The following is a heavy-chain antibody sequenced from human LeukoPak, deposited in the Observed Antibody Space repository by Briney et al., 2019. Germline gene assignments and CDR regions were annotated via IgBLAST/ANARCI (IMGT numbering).Heavy chain of an antibody. CDR1: GGSISSSSYY. CDR2: INHSGST. J-gene: IGHJ4*02. D-gene: IGHD1-7*01. Sequence: SETLSLTCTVSGGSISSSSYYWSWIRQPPGKGLEWIGEINHSGSTNYNPSLKSRVTISVDTSKNQFSLKLSSVTAADTAVYYCARVSYNWNFDFDYWGQGTLVTVSS. CDR3: ARVSYNWNFDFDY. V-gene: IGHV4-39*07.